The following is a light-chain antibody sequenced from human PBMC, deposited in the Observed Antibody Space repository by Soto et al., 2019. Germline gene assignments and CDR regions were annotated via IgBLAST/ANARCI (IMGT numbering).Light chain of an antibody. CDR2: DVS. CDR3: CSYTSSSTPWV. Sequence: QSVLTQPASVSGSPGQSITISCTGTSSDVGGYNYVSWYQQHPGKAPKLIIYDVSDRPSGISSRFSASKSGNTASLTISGLQAEDEADYYSCSYTSSSTPWVFGTGTKVTVL. J-gene: IGLJ1*01. CDR1: SSDVGGYNY. V-gene: IGLV2-14*03.